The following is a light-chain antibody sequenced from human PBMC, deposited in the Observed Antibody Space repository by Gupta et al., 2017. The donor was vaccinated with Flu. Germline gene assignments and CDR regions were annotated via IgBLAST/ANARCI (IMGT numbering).Light chain of an antibody. CDR3: QQYGSSPLYT. J-gene: IGKJ2*01. CDR1: QSVSSSY. Sequence: EIVSTQSPGTLSLSPGERATLSCRASQSVSSSYLAWYQQKPGQAPRLLIYGASSRGTGIPDRFSGSGSGTDFTLTISRREPEDFAVYYCQQYGSSPLYTFGQGTKLEIK. CDR2: GAS. V-gene: IGKV3-20*01.